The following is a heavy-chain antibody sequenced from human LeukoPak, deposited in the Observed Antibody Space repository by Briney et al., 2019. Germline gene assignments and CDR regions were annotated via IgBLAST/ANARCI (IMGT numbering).Heavy chain of an antibody. CDR3: AREEDCSGGICYLGNAFDI. CDR2: INHSGST. J-gene: IGHJ3*02. D-gene: IGHD2-15*01. Sequence: SETLSLTCAVYGGSFSGYYWSWIRQPPGKGLEWIGEINHSGSTNYNPSLKSRVTISVGTSKNQFSLKLRSVTAADTAVYYCAREEDCSGGICYLGNAFDIWGQGTMVTVSS. V-gene: IGHV4-34*01. CDR1: GGSFSGYY.